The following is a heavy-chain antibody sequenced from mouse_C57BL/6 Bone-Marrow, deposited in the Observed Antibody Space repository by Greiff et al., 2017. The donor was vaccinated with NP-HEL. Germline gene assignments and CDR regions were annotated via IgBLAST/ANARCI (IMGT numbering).Heavy chain of an antibody. V-gene: IGHV14-4*01. J-gene: IGHJ3*01. Sequence: EVMLVESGAELVRPGASVKLSCTASGFNIKDDYMHWVKQRPEQGLEWIGWIDPENGDTEYASKFQGKATITADTSSNTAYLQLSSLSSEATAVSYSTPPYGVSPRWFAHWGPETLVTLSA. CDR2: IDPENGDT. CDR1: GFNIKDDY. CDR3: TPPYGVSPRWFAH. D-gene: IGHD1-1*02.